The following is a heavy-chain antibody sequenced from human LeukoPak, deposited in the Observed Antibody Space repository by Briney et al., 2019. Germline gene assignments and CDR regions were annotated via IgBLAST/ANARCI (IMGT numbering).Heavy chain of an antibody. CDR1: GFTFSSYG. Sequence: GRSLRLSCAASGFTFSSYGMHWVRQAPGKGLEWVAVISYDGSNKYYADSVKGRFTISRDNSKNTLYLQMNSLRAEDTAVYYWAKDRKSYGDYEGGFDYWGQGTLVTVSS. J-gene: IGHJ4*02. D-gene: IGHD4-17*01. CDR3: AKDRKSYGDYEGGFDY. CDR2: ISYDGSNK. V-gene: IGHV3-30*18.